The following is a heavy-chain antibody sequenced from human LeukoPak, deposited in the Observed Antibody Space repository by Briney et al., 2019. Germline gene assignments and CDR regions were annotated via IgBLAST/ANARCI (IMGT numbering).Heavy chain of an antibody. Sequence: SQTLSLTCTVSGGSISSGGYYWSWIRQPPGKGLEWIGYIYHSGSTYYNPSLKSRVTISVDRSKNQFTLKLSSVTAADTAVYYCATNIEYSSSPNAFDIWGQGTMVTVSS. V-gene: IGHV4-30-2*01. CDR1: GGSISSGGYY. CDR2: IYHSGST. J-gene: IGHJ3*02. D-gene: IGHD6-6*01. CDR3: ATNIEYSSSPNAFDI.